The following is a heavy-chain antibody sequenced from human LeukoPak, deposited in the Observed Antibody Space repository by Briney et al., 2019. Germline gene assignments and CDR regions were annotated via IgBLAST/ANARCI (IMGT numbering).Heavy chain of an antibody. J-gene: IGHJ3*01. CDR2: IYYSGSA. Sequence: SETLSLTCTVSGDSLSDYYWTWIRQPPGKGLEWIGYIYYSGSAYYNPSLKSRVTISVDTSKSQFSLKLSSVTAADTAVYYCARTYDSSGYSAFHVWGQGTMVTVSS. D-gene: IGHD3-22*01. CDR3: ARTYDSSGYSAFHV. CDR1: GDSLSDYY. V-gene: IGHV4-59*01.